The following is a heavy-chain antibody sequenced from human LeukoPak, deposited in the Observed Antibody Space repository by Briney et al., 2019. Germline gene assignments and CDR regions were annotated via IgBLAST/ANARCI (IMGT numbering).Heavy chain of an antibody. J-gene: IGHJ5*02. V-gene: IGHV4-59*12. CDR2: IYYSGST. CDR3: ARDTVLIIPPGWFAP. CDR1: GGSISSYY. Sequence: PSETLSLTCTVSGGSISSYYWSWIRQPPGKGLEWIGYIYYSGSTYYSPSLKSRVTISVDTSKNQFSLKLSSVTAADTAVYYCARDTVLIIPPGWFAPWGRGTLVTVSS. D-gene: IGHD4-11*01.